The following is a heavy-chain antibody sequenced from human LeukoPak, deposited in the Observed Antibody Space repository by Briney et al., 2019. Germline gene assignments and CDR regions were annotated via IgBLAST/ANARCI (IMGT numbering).Heavy chain of an antibody. V-gene: IGHV4-34*01. CDR3: ARRAGLHSLDY. CDR1: GGSFSGYY. CDR2: INHSGSI. D-gene: IGHD5/OR15-5a*01. J-gene: IGHJ4*02. Sequence: PSETLSLTCAVYGGSFSGYYWSWIRQPPGKGLEWIGEINHSGSISYNPSLKSRVTISVDTSKNQFSLRLSSVSAADTALYFCARRAGLHSLDYWDQGTLVTVSS.